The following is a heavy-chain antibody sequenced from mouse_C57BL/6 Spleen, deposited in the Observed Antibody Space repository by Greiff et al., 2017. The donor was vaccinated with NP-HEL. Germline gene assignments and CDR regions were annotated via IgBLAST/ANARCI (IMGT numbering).Heavy chain of an antibody. V-gene: IGHV7-1*01. J-gene: IGHJ4*01. D-gene: IGHD4-1*01. CDR1: GFTFSDFY. CDR3: ARDAGTGAMDY. CDR2: SRNKANDYTT. Sequence: EVKVVESGGGLVQSGRSLRLSCATSGFTFSDFYMEWVRQAPGKGLEWIAASRNKANDYTTEYSASVKGRFIVSRDTSQSILYLQMNALRAEDTAIYYCARDAGTGAMDYWGQGTSVTVSS.